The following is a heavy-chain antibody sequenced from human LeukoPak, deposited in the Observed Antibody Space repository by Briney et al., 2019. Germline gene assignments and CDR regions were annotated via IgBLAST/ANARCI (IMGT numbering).Heavy chain of an antibody. J-gene: IGHJ5*02. CDR2: IFYGGNT. D-gene: IGHD3-9*01. CDR1: GGSMNNSY. CDR3: ARQNYDILTGPNWFDP. Sequence: MPSETLSLTCTVSGGSMNNSYWSWVRQPPGKTLEWIGFIFYGGNTNYNPSLMSRVTISVDTSENQFSLRLNSVTAADTAVYYCARQNYDILTGPNWFDPWGQGTLVTVSS. V-gene: IGHV4-59*08.